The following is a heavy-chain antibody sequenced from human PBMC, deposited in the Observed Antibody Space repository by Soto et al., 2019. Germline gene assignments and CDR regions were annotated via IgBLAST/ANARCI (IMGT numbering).Heavy chain of an antibody. D-gene: IGHD2-2*01. CDR1: GGSISSYY. V-gene: IGHV4-59*08. CDR2: IYDSGST. CDR3: ARLGRYQMGIFDY. J-gene: IGHJ4*02. Sequence: QVQLQESGPGLVKPSETLSLTCTVSGGSISSYYWSWIRQPPGKGLEYIGYIYDSGSTNYNPSLKSRVTISADTSKNQFSLKLSSVTAADTALYYCARLGRYQMGIFDYWGQGTLVTVSS.